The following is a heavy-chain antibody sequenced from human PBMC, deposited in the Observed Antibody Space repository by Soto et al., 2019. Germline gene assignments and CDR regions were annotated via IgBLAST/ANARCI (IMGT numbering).Heavy chain of an antibody. Sequence: EVQLVESGGGLVKPGGSLRLSCAASGFTFSSYSMNWVRQAPGKGLEWVSSISSSSSYIYYADTVKGRFTSSRDNAKNALYLQMNSLRAEDTAVYYCARGEDYDYIWGIPYYYYMDVWGKGTTVTVSS. V-gene: IGHV3-21*01. CDR1: GFTFSSYS. CDR2: ISSSSSYI. J-gene: IGHJ6*03. D-gene: IGHD3-16*01. CDR3: ARGEDYDYIWGIPYYYYMDV.